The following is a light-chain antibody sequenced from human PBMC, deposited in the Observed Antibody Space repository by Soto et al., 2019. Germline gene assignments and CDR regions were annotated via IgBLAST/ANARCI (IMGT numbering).Light chain of an antibody. V-gene: IGKV3-20*01. CDR1: QSVSSNY. CDR3: HHYGNSPPNT. Sequence: EIVLTQSPGTLSLSPGERATLSCRASQSVSSNYLAWYQQRPGQAPRVLIYGASSRATGIPDRFSGSGSGTDFTLTISRLEPEDLAVYFCHHYGNSPPNTFGQGTKVDIK. J-gene: IGKJ2*01. CDR2: GAS.